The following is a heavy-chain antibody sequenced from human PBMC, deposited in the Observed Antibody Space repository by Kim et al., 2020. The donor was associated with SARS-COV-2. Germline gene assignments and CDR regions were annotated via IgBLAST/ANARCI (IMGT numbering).Heavy chain of an antibody. CDR2: IYYSGST. J-gene: IGHJ5*02. Sequence: SETLSLTCTVSGGSISSGGYYWSWIRQHPGKGLEWIGYIYYSGSTYYNPSLKSRVTISVDTSKNQFSLKLSSVTAADTAVYYCARVLGAITSFGVVIVNWFDPWGQGTLVTVSS. V-gene: IGHV4-31*03. D-gene: IGHD3-3*01. CDR1: GGSISSGGYY. CDR3: ARVLGAITSFGVVIVNWFDP.